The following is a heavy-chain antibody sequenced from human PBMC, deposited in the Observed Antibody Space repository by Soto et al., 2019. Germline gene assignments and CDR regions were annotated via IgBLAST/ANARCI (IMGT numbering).Heavy chain of an antibody. CDR2: ISSSSSYT. J-gene: IGHJ3*02. CDR1: GFTFSDYY. Sequence: QVQLVESGGGLVKPGGSLRLSCAASGFTFSDYYMSWIRQAPGKGLEWVSYISSSSSYTNYADSVKGRFTISRDNAKNALYLRINSLRAEDTAVYYCARDGYGDFERAFDIWGQGTMVTVSS. CDR3: ARDGYGDFERAFDI. V-gene: IGHV3-11*05. D-gene: IGHD4-17*01.